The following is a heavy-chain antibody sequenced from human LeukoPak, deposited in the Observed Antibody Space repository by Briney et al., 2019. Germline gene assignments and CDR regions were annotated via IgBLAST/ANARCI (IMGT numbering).Heavy chain of an antibody. CDR1: GSTFNTYW. V-gene: IGHV3-7*01. J-gene: IGHJ6*03. CDR3: ARDTYDSSGYHFYYMDV. Sequence: PGGSLRLSCAVSGSTFNTYWMSWVRQAPGKGLEWVANIKEDGSEKHYGDSVRGRFTISRDNAKNSLYLRMNSLRAEDTALYLCARDTYDSSGYHFYYMDVWGKGTTVTVSS. D-gene: IGHD3-22*01. CDR2: IKEDGSEK.